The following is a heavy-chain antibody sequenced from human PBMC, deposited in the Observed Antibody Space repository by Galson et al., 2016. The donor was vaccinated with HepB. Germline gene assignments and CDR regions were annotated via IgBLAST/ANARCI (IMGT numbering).Heavy chain of an antibody. CDR2: ITGNGYTP. D-gene: IGHD3-16*01. Sequence: SLRLSCAASGFTFSSYTMSWVRQAPGKGLEWVSSITGNGYTPYYEDSVQGRFTISRDNSKNTLYLQMNTLRAEDTAVYFCAKVKNQNMVMIFDYWGQGTPVTVSS. J-gene: IGHJ4*02. V-gene: IGHV3-23*01. CDR3: AKVKNQNMVMIFDY. CDR1: GFTFSSYT.